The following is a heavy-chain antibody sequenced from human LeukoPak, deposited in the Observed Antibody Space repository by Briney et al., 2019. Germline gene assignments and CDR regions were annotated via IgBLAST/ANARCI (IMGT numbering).Heavy chain of an antibody. J-gene: IGHJ6*03. CDR3: ARDGIVPAARAWYYYYMDV. CDR2: IYYSGST. Sequence: SETLSPTCTVSGGSISSSSYYWGWIRQPPGKGLEWIGSIYYSGSTYYNPSLKSRVIISVDTSKNQFSLKLSSVTAADTAVYYCARDGIVPAARAWYYYYMDVWGKGTTVTVSS. D-gene: IGHD2-2*01. V-gene: IGHV4-39*07. CDR1: GGSISSSSYY.